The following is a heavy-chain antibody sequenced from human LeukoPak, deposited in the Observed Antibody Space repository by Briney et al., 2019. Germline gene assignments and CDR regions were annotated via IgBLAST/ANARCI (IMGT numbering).Heavy chain of an antibody. J-gene: IGHJ6*03. D-gene: IGHD6-19*01. V-gene: IGHV3-48*03. CDR3: ARVGRSAVASIYYYYYYMDV. CDR2: ISSSGSTI. Sequence: PGGSLRLSCAASGFTFSSYEMNWVRQAPGKGLEWVSYISSSGSTIYYADSVKGRFTISRDNAKNTLYLQMNSLRAEDTAVYYCARVGRSAVASIYYYYYYMDVWGKGTTVTISS. CDR1: GFTFSSYE.